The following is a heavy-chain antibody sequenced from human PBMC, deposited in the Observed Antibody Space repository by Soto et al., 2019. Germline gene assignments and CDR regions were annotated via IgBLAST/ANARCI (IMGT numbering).Heavy chain of an antibody. V-gene: IGHV1-69*06. D-gene: IGHD2-8*01. Sequence: QVQLVQSGAEVKKPGSSVKVSCKASGGTFSSYAISWVRQAPGQGLEWMGGIIPIFGTANYAQKFQGRVTITADKPTSPAYMELSSLRSADTAVDYCARVQMVTRRWFDPWGQGTLVTVSS. CDR1: GGTFSSYA. J-gene: IGHJ5*02. CDR2: IIPIFGTA. CDR3: ARVQMVTRRWFDP.